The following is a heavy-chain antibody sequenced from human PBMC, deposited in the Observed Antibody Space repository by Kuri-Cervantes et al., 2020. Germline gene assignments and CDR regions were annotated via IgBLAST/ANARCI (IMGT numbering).Heavy chain of an antibody. CDR3: ARSPSGYDDDAFDI. D-gene: IGHD5-12*01. J-gene: IGHJ3*02. CDR2: IWYDGSNK. CDR1: GFTFSSYG. V-gene: IGHV3-33*08. Sequence: GESLKISCAASGFTFSSYGMHWVRQAPGKGLEWVAVIWYDGSNKYYADSVKGRFTISRGNSKNTLYLQMNSLRAEDTAVYYCARSPSGYDDDAFDIWGQGTMVTVSS.